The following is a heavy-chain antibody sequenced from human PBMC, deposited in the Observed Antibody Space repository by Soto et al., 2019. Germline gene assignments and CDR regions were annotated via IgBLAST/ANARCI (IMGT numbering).Heavy chain of an antibody. CDR3: ATRARIEDY. J-gene: IGHJ4*02. D-gene: IGHD5-12*01. CDR1: GYTFSGYS. Sequence: QVQLVQSGAEVKKPGASVKVSCKASGYTFSGYSMHWVRQAPGQGLEWMGWIKPHNGDTNYAQKFQGRVNMTSDTSISTAYMELTRLTSDDTAVYYCATRARIEDYWGQGTLVTVSS. CDR2: IKPHNGDT. V-gene: IGHV1-2*02.